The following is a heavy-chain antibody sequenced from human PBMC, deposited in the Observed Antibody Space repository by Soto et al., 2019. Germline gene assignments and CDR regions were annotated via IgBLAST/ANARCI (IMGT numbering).Heavy chain of an antibody. V-gene: IGHV3-33*01. CDR1: GFTYSSYG. J-gene: IGHJ6*02. CDR3: ARGSDDFWSGSLTRHYYYGMDV. CDR2: IWYDGSNK. D-gene: IGHD3-3*01. Sequence: LRLSFAASGFTYSSYGMHWVRRAPGKGLERVAVIWYDGSNKYYADSVKGRFTISRDNSKNTLYLQMNSLRAEDTAVYYCARGSDDFWSGSLTRHYYYGMDVWGQGTTVTVSS.